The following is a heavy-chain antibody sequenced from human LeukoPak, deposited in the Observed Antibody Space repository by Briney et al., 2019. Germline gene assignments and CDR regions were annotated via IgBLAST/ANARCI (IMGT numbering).Heavy chain of an antibody. CDR3: ARVYQSAEFYFDY. V-gene: IGHV4-59*01. CDR1: GGSIDSYY. D-gene: IGHD2-2*01. J-gene: IGHJ4*02. Sequence: WETVSLTCTVSGGSIDSYYWSWIRQPPGKGLEWIGYIYYTGSTEYHPSLKSRVTISLDTSKNQFSLKLTSVTAADTAVYYCARVYQSAEFYFDYWGQGNLVSVSS. CDR2: IYYTGST.